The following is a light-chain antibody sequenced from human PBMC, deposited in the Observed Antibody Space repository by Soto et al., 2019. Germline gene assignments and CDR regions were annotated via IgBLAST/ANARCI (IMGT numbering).Light chain of an antibody. CDR2: GIS. V-gene: IGKV1-12*01. J-gene: IGKJ4*01. CDR3: QQAATFPLT. Sequence: EIPMTQSPSSVSASVGDIVIITSRASQAFGTLLAWYQQKRGQDPKLLINGISTFQGGVPSRFSGSESGADFTLTSSSVLPEGSAAYYCQQAATFPLTFGGGTDVGI. CDR1: QAFGTL.